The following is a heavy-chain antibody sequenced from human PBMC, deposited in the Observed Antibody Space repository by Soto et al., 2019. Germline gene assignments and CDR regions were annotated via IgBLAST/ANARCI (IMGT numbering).Heavy chain of an antibody. CDR1: GFAFSTYA. CDR2: ISGSGGSS. Sequence: EVQLLESGGALEHPGGSLRLSCAASGFAFSTYAMTWVRQAPGKGLEWVSVISGSGGSSYYAASVKGRFTISRDNSQNTLFLHMRSLRAGDTATYYCAKEVIAARPYYFDHWGQGTLVTVSS. D-gene: IGHD6-6*01. V-gene: IGHV3-23*01. CDR3: AKEVIAARPYYFDH. J-gene: IGHJ4*02.